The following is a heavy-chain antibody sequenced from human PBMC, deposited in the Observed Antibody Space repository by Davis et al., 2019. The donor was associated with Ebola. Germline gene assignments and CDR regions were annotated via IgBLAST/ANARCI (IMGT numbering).Heavy chain of an antibody. CDR3: ARFSLYSSDWDY. CDR1: GYTFTSYD. V-gene: IGHV1-8*01. J-gene: IGHJ4*02. Sequence: ASVKVSCKASGYTFTSYDINWVRQATGQGLEWMGWMNPNSGNTGYAQKFQGRVTMTRNTSISTAYMELSSLRSEDTAVYYCARFSLYSSDWDYWGQGTLVTVSS. D-gene: IGHD6-19*01. CDR2: MNPNSGNT.